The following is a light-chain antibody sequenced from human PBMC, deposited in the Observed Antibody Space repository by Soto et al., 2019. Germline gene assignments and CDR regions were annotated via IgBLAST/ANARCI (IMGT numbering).Light chain of an antibody. CDR3: SSYTSTSTLI. V-gene: IGLV2-14*01. CDR2: EVT. CDR1: SSDVGGYNY. J-gene: IGLJ2*01. Sequence: QSVLTQPASVSGSPGQSITISCTGTSSDVGGYNYVSWYQQHPGKAPKLMIYEVTGRPSGVSNRFSGSKSANTASLTISGLQAEDEADYYCSSYTSTSTLIFGGGTKVTVL.